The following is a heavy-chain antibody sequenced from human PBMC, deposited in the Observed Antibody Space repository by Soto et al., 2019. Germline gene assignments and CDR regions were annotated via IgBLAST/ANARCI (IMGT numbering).Heavy chain of an antibody. Sequence: ASVKVSCKASGYTFTSYDINWVRQATGQGLEWMGWMNPNSGNTGYAQKFQGRVTMTRNTSISTAYMELSSLRSEDTAVYYCARRLGDYAAFDIWGQGTMVTVSS. V-gene: IGHV1-8*01. J-gene: IGHJ3*02. CDR2: MNPNSGNT. D-gene: IGHD4-17*01. CDR3: ARRLGDYAAFDI. CDR1: GYTFTSYD.